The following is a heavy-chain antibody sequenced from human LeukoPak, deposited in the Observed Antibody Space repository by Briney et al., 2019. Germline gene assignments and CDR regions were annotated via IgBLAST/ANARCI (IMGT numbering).Heavy chain of an antibody. CDR1: GFTFRSYA. J-gene: IGHJ4*02. CDR3: AKVDSSGWFDY. D-gene: IGHD6-19*01. CDR2: ISGSSGST. V-gene: IGHV3-23*01. Sequence: GGSLRLSCAASGFTFRSYAMSWVRQAPGKGLEWVSAISGSSGSTYYADSVKGRFTISRDNSKNTLYLQMNSLRAEDTAVYYCAKVDSSGWFDYWGQGTLVTVSS.